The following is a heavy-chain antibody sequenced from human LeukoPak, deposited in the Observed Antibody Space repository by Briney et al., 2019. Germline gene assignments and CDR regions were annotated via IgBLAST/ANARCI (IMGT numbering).Heavy chain of an antibody. CDR3: ARYSSSWYGGYDY. CDR2: INPNSGGT. V-gene: IGHV1-2*06. D-gene: IGHD6-13*01. Sequence: ASVKVSCKASGYTFTGYYMHWVRQAPGQGLEGMGRINPNSGGTNYAQKFQGRVTMTRDTSISTAYMELSRLISDDTAVYYCARYSSSWYGGYDYWGQGTLVTVSS. J-gene: IGHJ4*02. CDR1: GYTFTGYY.